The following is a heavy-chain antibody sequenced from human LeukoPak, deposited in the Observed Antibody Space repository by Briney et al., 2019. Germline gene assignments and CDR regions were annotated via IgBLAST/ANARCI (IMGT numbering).Heavy chain of an antibody. CDR2: IKEDGGET. V-gene: IGHV3-7*01. D-gene: IGHD2-21*01. J-gene: IGHJ4*02. CDR3: ARPVNRLFLF. Sequence: GGSLRLSCVGSGFSLSGDWMTWVRQAPGTGLEWVANIKEDGGETYYVDSVKGRFTISKDNAKNSLYLQMNNLRAEDTAVYFCARPVNRLFLFWGPGTLVTVSS. CDR1: GFSLSGDW.